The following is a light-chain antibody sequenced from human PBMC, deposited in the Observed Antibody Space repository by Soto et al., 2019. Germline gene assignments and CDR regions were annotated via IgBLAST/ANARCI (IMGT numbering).Light chain of an antibody. CDR3: CSYAGSSIVV. CDR2: EGS. V-gene: IGLV2-23*01. Sequence: QSVLTQPASVSGSPGQSITISCTGTSSDVGSYNLVSWYQQHPGKAPKLMIYEGSKRPSGVSNRFSGSKSGNTASLTISGLQAEDEADYYCCSYAGSSIVVFGEGTKLTVL. J-gene: IGLJ2*01. CDR1: SSDVGSYNL.